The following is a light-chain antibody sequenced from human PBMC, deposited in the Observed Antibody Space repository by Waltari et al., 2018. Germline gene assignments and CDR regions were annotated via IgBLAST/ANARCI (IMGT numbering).Light chain of an antibody. CDR3: QQRSNWPRIT. CDR1: QSVSSY. Sequence: ESVLTQSPATLSLSLGERATLSCRASQSVSSYLAWYQQKPVQAPRLLIYDASNRATGIPARFSGSGSGTDFTITISSLEPEDFAVYYCQQRSNWPRITFGGGTKVEIK. CDR2: DAS. V-gene: IGKV3-11*01. J-gene: IGKJ4*01.